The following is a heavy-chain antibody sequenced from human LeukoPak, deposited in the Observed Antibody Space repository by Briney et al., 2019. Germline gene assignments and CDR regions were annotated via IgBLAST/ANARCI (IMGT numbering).Heavy chain of an antibody. J-gene: IGHJ4*02. CDR1: GFTFDNYN. D-gene: IGHD3-22*01. CDR2: ISSSGSPI. CDR3: ARVSYYTSSGYYWNYFDY. V-gene: IGHV3-48*01. Sequence: GGSLGLSCAASGFTFDNYNMNWVRQAPGKGLEWVSYISSSGSPIYYADSVTGRFTISRDNAKNSLYLQLNSLRAEDTAVYFCARVSYYTSSGYYWNYFDYWGQGALVTVSS.